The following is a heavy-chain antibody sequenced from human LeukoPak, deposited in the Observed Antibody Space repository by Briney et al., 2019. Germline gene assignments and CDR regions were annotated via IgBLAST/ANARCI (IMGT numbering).Heavy chain of an antibody. Sequence: PGRSLRLSCAASGFTFSSYGMHWVRQAPGKGLEWVAVIWYDGSNKYYADSVKGRFTISRDNSKNTLYLQMNSLRAEDTAVYYCARGGLGYCSSTSCYGRGVMDVWGQGTTVTVSS. CDR3: ARGGLGYCSSTSCYGRGVMDV. CDR2: IWYDGSNK. CDR1: GFTFSSYG. J-gene: IGHJ6*02. V-gene: IGHV3-33*01. D-gene: IGHD2-2*01.